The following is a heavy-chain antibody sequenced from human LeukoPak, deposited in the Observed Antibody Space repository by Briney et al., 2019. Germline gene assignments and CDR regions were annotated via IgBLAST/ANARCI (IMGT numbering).Heavy chain of an antibody. CDR2: IYPGDSDT. V-gene: IGHV5-51*01. J-gene: IGHJ1*01. Sequence: ASVKVSCKASGYSFTSYWIGWVRQMPGKGLEWMGIIYPGDSDTRYSPSFQGQVTISADKSISTAYLQWSSLKASDTAMYYCARSYGSGSYDLWGQGTLVTVSS. CDR1: GYSFTSYW. D-gene: IGHD3-10*01. CDR3: ARSYGSGSYDL.